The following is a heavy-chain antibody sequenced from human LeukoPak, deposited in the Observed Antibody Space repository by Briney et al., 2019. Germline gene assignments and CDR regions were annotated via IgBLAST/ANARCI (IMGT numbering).Heavy chain of an antibody. D-gene: IGHD4/OR15-4a*01. CDR1: GFSFTSYN. Sequence: SGGSLRLSCAASGFSFTSYNFHWVRQAPGKGLQWLGFISYDGNIKYEDSVKGRFTISRDNSKKTLYLQMNSLRAEDTAIYYCGRDFVNDAKARFDCWGQGTLVTVSS. J-gene: IGHJ4*02. V-gene: IGHV3-30*03. CDR3: GRDFVNDAKARFDC. CDR2: ISYDGNIK.